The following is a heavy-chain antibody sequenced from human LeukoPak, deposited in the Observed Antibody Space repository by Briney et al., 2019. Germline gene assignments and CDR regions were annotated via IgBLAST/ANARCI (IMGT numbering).Heavy chain of an antibody. CDR3: ARSNQADDY. CDR2: INPGGSST. D-gene: IGHD4-11*01. J-gene: IGHJ4*02. V-gene: IGHV3-74*01. Sequence: GGSLRLSCAASGFTFSNYWLHWVRQVPGKGLVWVSRINPGGSSTTYADSVEGRFTISRDNAKNTLYLQMNSLRAEDTAVYYCARSNQADDYWGQGTLVTVSS. CDR1: GFTFSNYW.